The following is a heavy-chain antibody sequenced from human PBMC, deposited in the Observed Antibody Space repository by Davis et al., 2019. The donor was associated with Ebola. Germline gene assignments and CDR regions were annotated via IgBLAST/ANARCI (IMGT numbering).Heavy chain of an antibody. CDR1: GYTFNIYG. J-gene: IGHJ6*02. CDR3: ARDAGGYYGMDV. CDR2: ISASNGQT. Sequence: ASVKVSCKASGYTFNIYGITWVRQAPGQGLECMGWISASNGQTNYQQNLQGRVTMTADTSTSTAYLELRSLTSDDTAVYYCARDAGGYYGMDVWGQGTTVTVSS. D-gene: IGHD3-16*01. V-gene: IGHV1-18*01.